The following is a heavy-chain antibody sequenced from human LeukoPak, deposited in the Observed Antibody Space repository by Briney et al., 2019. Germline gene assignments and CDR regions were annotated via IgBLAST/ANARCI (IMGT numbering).Heavy chain of an antibody. Sequence: GGSLRLSCAASGFTFSSYAMSWVRQAPGKGLEWGSAISGSGGSTYYADSVKGRFTISRDNSKNTLYLQMNSLRAEDTAVYYCAKDKRAGYYYDSSGYCLGAFDIWGQGTMVTVSS. CDR1: GFTFSSYA. D-gene: IGHD3-22*01. J-gene: IGHJ3*02. V-gene: IGHV3-23*01. CDR3: AKDKRAGYYYDSSGYCLGAFDI. CDR2: ISGSGGST.